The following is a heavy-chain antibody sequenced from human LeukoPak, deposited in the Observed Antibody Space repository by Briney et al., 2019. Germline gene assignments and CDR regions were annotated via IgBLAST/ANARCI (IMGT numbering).Heavy chain of an antibody. CDR3: AEIGYYYYYMDV. Sequence: SETLSLTCTVSGGSTSSSSYYWGWLRQPPGAGLEWTGSIYYSGSTYYNPSLKSRVTISVDTSKNQFSLNLSSVTAADTAVYYCAEIGYYYYYMDVWGKGTTVTVSS. CDR1: GGSTSSSSYY. V-gene: IGHV4-39*01. J-gene: IGHJ6*03. CDR2: IYYSGST.